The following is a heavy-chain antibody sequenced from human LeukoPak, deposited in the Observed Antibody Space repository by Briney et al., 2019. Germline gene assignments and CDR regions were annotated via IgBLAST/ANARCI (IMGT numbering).Heavy chain of an antibody. Sequence: GGSLRLSCAASGFTFSSYAMSWVRQAPGKGLEWVSGISSGGGGTYDADSVKGRFTISRDNSKNTLFLQMNSLGAEDTAVYYCARDIGGKRGFDYWGQGTLVTVSS. V-gene: IGHV3-23*01. CDR2: ISSGGGGT. D-gene: IGHD4-23*01. CDR1: GFTFSSYA. J-gene: IGHJ4*02. CDR3: ARDIGGKRGFDY.